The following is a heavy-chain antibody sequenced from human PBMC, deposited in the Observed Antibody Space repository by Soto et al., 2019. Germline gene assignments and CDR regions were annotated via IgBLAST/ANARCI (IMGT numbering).Heavy chain of an antibody. CDR1: GFTFSSYA. CDR3: GCISTSCYVLNWFDP. Sequence: QVQLVESGGGVVQPGRSLRLSCAASGFTFSSYAMHWVRQAPGKGLEWVAVISYDGSNKHYADSVKGRFTISRDNSKNTLYLQMNSLRAEDTAVYYCGCISTSCYVLNWFDPWGQGTLVTVSS. J-gene: IGHJ5*02. CDR2: ISYDGSNK. D-gene: IGHD2-2*01. V-gene: IGHV3-30-3*01.